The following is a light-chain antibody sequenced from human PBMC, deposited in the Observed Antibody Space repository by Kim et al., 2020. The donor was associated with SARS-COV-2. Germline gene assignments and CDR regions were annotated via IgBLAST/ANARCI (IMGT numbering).Light chain of an antibody. J-gene: IGLJ3*02. CDR2: HDS. CDR3: QVWDSSSDHWV. V-gene: IGLV3-21*04. CDR1: NIGRKT. Sequence: SYELTQPPSVSVAPGKTARITCGGNNIGRKTIHWYQQKPGQAPVVVIYHDSDRPSGIPERFSGSNSGNTATLTISRVEAGDEADYYCQVWDSSSDHWVFG.